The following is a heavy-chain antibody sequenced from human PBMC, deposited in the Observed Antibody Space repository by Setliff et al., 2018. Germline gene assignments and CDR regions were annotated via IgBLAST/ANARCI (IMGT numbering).Heavy chain of an antibody. CDR2: INNYSFKT. D-gene: IGHD1-26*01. CDR3: ARFRVSSGGYNYYAMDV. CDR1: GYTFTNYG. J-gene: IGHJ6*02. V-gene: IGHV1-18*01. Sequence: ASVKVSCKTSGYTFTNYGITWVRQAPGQGLEWMGWINNYSFKTNYPQKFLGRVTVTTDTSTATVYMELRGLRSDDTATYYCARFRVSSGGYNYYAMDVWGQGTTVTVSS.